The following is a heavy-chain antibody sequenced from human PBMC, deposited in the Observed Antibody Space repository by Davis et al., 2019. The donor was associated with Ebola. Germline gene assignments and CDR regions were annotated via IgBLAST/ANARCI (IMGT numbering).Heavy chain of an antibody. CDR3: ARGSMYEHGTASYAFDI. D-gene: IGHD2-21*01. Sequence: GESLKISCAVSGFSVSINYMIWVRQAPGKGLEWVPFIHSAGPRSYADSVKGRFTISRDTSKNTVYLQMNTLRAEDTAVYYCARGSMYEHGTASYAFDIWGRGTVVTVSS. V-gene: IGHV3-53*01. J-gene: IGHJ3*02. CDR2: IHSAGPR. CDR1: GFSVSINY.